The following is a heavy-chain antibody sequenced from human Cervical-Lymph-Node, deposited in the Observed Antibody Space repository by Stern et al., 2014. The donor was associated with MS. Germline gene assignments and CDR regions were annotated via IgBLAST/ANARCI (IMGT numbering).Heavy chain of an antibody. CDR1: GDTFRNYT. CDR2: LIPLFGGA. CDR3: ARERPEGKLLRDYYYHGLDV. V-gene: IGHV1-69*04. Sequence: QVQLMQSGAEVKKPGSSVKVSCKASGDTFRNYTIDWVRQAPGRGLEWMGRLIPLFGGATPAQTFQCRLTITADRSTNIAYMELSSLTSEDTALYYCARERPEGKLLRDYYYHGLDVWGQGTTVTVSS. J-gene: IGHJ6*02. D-gene: IGHD1-26*01.